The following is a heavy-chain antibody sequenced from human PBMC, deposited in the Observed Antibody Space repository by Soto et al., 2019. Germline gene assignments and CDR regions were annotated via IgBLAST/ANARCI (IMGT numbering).Heavy chain of an antibody. Sequence: GGALRLSWAAIGFPFRNYAMNWVRQAPGKGLEWISHIDRSSSTLHYADTVRGRFTISRDNAKNSLYLEINSLRPEDTAVYYCARYASGSNYMD. J-gene: IGHJ6*01. CDR2: IDRSSSTL. D-gene: IGHD3-10*01. CDR3: ARYASGSNYMD. V-gene: IGHV3-48*01. CDR1: GFPFRNYA.